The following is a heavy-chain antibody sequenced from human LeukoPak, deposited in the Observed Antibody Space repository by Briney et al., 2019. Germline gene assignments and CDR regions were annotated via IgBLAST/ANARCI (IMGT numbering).Heavy chain of an antibody. J-gene: IGHJ4*02. CDR3: TIDPYYYDGSGSLDY. V-gene: IGHV5-10-1*01. CDR2: IDPSDSYT. D-gene: IGHD3-22*01. Sequence: VESLKISCKGSGYSFTSYWITWVRQMPGKGLEWLGRIDPSDSYTDYSPSFQGHVTISADKSISTAYLQWSSLKASDTAMYYCTIDPYYYDGSGSLDYWGQGTLVTVSS. CDR1: GYSFTSYW.